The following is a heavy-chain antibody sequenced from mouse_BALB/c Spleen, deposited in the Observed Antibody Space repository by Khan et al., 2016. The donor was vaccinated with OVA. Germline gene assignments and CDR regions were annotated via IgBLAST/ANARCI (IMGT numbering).Heavy chain of an antibody. CDR1: GYTFTSYW. V-gene: IGHV1S132*01. D-gene: IGHD2-1*01. CDR3: ARGYFGNYEFVY. J-gene: IGHJ3*01. Sequence: QVQLQQSGAELVKPGASVKLSCKTSGYTFTSYWIQWVKQRPGQGLGWIGQIFPGTGTTYYNENFKGKATLTVDTSANTAYMQFSSLTSEDSVVYFCARGYFGNYEFVYWGQGTLVTVSP. CDR2: IFPGTGTT.